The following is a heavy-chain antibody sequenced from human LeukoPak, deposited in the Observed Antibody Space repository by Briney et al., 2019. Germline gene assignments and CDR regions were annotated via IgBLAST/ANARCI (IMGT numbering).Heavy chain of an antibody. Sequence: GASVKVSCKASGYTFTDYFMHCVRQAPGQGLEWMGWINPNSGGTHYAQKFQGRVTMTRDTSISTASMELSRLRSDDTAVYYCARDPGYSSPRGDYWGQGTLVTVSS. CDR1: GYTFTDYF. J-gene: IGHJ4*02. D-gene: IGHD5-18*01. V-gene: IGHV1-2*02. CDR2: INPNSGGT. CDR3: ARDPGYSSPRGDY.